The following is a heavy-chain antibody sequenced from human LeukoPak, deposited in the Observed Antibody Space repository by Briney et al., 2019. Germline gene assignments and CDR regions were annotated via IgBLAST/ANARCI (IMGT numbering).Heavy chain of an antibody. J-gene: IGHJ4*02. CDR1: GFTFSSYG. Sequence: PGGSLRLSCAASGFTFSSYGMHWVRQAPGKGLEWVAFIRYDGSNKYYADSVKGRFTISRDNSKNTVYLQMNSLRAEDTAVYYCAKGVEERTGYFDYWGQGTLVTVSS. CDR3: AKGVEERTGYFDY. V-gene: IGHV3-30*02. CDR2: IRYDGSNK. D-gene: IGHD1-1*01.